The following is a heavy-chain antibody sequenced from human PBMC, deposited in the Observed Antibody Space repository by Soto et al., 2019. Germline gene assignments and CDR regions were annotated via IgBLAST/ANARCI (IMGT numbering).Heavy chain of an antibody. CDR3: AQRCSLSWTYFDY. CDR1: GFSLSTSGVG. J-gene: IGHJ4*02. V-gene: IGHV2-5*02. D-gene: IGHD3-16*02. CDR2: VYWDDDK. Sequence: QITLKESGPTLVKPTQTLTLTCTFSGFSLSTSGVGVGWIRQPPGKALEWLALVYWDDDKRYSPSLKSRLTITNYPSKNPVILTRTNMAPFDPATYYSAQRCSLSWTYFDYPAQGTLVTVSS.